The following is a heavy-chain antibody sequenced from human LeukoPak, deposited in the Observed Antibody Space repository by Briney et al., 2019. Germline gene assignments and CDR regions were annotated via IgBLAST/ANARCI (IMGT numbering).Heavy chain of an antibody. J-gene: IGHJ4*02. D-gene: IGHD1-1*01. CDR1: GGSISSGSYY. V-gene: IGHV4-61*02. Sequence: PSETLSLTCTVPGGSISSGSYYWSWIRQPAGKGLEWIGRIYISGSTNYNPSLKSRVTMSVDTSKNQFSLKLSSVTAADTAVYYCARDRGTWNDDGFDYWGQGTLVTVSS. CDR3: ARDRGTWNDDGFDY. CDR2: IYISGST.